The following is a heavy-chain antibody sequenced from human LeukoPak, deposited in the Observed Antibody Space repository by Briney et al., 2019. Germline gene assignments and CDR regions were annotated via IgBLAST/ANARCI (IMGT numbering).Heavy chain of an antibody. CDR1: GGSISSSSSY. J-gene: IGHJ4*02. CDR2: IYYSGTT. CDR3: ARLPPYSSGWYEDY. Sequence: RSSETLSLTCTVSGGSISSSSSYWGWIRQPPGMGLEWIGSIYYSGTTYYNPSLKSRFTISVDTSKNQFSLKLSSVTAADTAVYYRARLPPYSSGWYEDYWGQGTLVTVSS. V-gene: IGHV4-39*01. D-gene: IGHD6-19*01.